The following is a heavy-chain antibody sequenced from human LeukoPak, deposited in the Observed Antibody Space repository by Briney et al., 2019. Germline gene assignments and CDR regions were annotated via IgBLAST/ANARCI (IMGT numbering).Heavy chain of an antibody. CDR1: GFTFSNAW. D-gene: IGHD3-22*01. CDR2: IKSKTDGGTT. J-gene: IGHJ4*02. V-gene: IGHV3-15*07. CDR3: TILASGYVASFDY. Sequence: GGSLRLSCAASGFTFSNAWMNWVRQAPGKGLEWVGRIKSKTDGGTTDYAAPVKGRFTISRDDSKNTLYLQMNSLKTEDTAVYYCTILASGYVASFDYWGLGTLVTVSS.